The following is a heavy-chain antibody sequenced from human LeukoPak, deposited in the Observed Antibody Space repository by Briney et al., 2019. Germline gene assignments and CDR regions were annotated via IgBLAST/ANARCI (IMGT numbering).Heavy chain of an antibody. CDR2: INSNSTTI. CDR1: GFTFSDYA. V-gene: IGHV3-48*01. Sequence: GGSLRLSCAASGFTFSDYAMNWVRQAPGKGLEWISYINSNSTTIYYAGSVKGRFTISRDYAKNSLSLQMSSLRAEDTAVYYCARVGAAFDIWGHGTVVTVAS. CDR3: ARVGAAFDI. J-gene: IGHJ3*02.